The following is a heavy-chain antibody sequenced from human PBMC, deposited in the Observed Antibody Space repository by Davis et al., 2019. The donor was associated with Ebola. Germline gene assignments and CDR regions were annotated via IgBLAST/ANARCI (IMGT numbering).Heavy chain of an antibody. Sequence: GGSLRLSCAASGFTFSSSWMTWVRQAPEKGLEWVATIKADGSAKYYVDSVKGRFTISRDNSKTTVDLQMNSLRPEDTALYYCAKDARGGYYYADFWGQGTLVTVSS. J-gene: IGHJ4*02. CDR2: IKADGSAK. V-gene: IGHV3-7*01. CDR1: GFTFSSSW. CDR3: AKDARGGYYYADF. D-gene: IGHD3-22*01.